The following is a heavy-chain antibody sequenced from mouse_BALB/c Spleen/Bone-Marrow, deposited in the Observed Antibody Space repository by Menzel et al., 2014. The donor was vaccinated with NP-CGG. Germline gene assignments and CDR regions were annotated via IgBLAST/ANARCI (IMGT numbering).Heavy chain of an antibody. CDR2: IYPGSGNT. V-gene: IGHV1-84*02. J-gene: IGHJ1*01. Sequence: VQLQQSGPELVKPGASVKISCKASGYTFTDYCINWVKQKPGQGLEWIGWIYPGSGNTQYNEKFKGKATLTVDTSSNTAYVQLSSLTSEGTAVYFCARPPYYYGSRPYWYFDVWGAGTTVTVSS. CDR1: GYTFTDYC. D-gene: IGHD1-1*01. CDR3: ARPPYYYGSRPYWYFDV.